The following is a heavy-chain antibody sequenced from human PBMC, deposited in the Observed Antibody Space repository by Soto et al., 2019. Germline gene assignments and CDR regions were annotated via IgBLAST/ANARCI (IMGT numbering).Heavy chain of an antibody. CDR2: IYYSGST. CDR3: ARLDSKTGYSRGEDYSMDV. D-gene: IGHD6-13*01. Sequence: QVQLQESGPGLVKPSETLSLTCTVSGGSISSYYWSWIRQPPGKGLEWIGYIYYSGSTNYNPSLKSRVTISVDTSKNQFSLKLSSVTAADTAVYYCARLDSKTGYSRGEDYSMDVWGQGTTVTVSS. V-gene: IGHV4-59*01. CDR1: GGSISSYY. J-gene: IGHJ6*02.